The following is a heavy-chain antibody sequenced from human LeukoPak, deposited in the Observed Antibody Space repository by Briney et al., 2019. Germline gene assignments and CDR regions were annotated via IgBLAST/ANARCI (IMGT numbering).Heavy chain of an antibody. D-gene: IGHD3-22*01. J-gene: IGHJ4*02. Sequence: GESLKISCKGFGYSFTNYWIGWVRQMPGKGLEWMGIIFPGDSDTRYSPSFQGQVTISADKSINTAYLQWSSLKASDTAMYYCARLSYDSSGYYYGICDYWGQGTLVTVSS. CDR1: GYSFTNYW. V-gene: IGHV5-51*01. CDR3: ARLSYDSSGYYYGICDY. CDR2: IFPGDSDT.